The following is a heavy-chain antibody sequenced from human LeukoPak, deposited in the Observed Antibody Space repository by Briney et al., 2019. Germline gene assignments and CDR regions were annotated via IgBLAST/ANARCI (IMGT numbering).Heavy chain of an antibody. CDR2: IYTGDSDT. V-gene: IGHV5-51*01. D-gene: IGHD2-15*01. J-gene: IGHJ3*02. Sequence: GESLKISCKGSGYSFTSYWIGWVRQMPGKGLEWLGIIYTGDSDTRYSPSFQGQVTISADKSISTAYLQWSSLKASDTAMYYCARRYCSGGSCYPIDAFDIWGQGTMVTVSS. CDR3: ARRYCSGGSCYPIDAFDI. CDR1: GYSFTSYW.